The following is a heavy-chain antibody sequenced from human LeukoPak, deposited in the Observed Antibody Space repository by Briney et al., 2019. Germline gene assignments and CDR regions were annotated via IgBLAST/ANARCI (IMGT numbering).Heavy chain of an antibody. D-gene: IGHD3-16*02. CDR1: GGSFGGYY. V-gene: IGHV4-34*01. CDR3: ARGHGHYIWGSYRNPGTYYFDY. J-gene: IGHJ4*02. CDR2: INHSGST. Sequence: SETLSLTCAVYGGSFGGYYWSWIRQPPGKGLEWIGEINHSGSTNYNPSLKSRVTISVDTSKNQFSLKLSSVTAADTAVYYCARGHGHYIWGSYRNPGTYYFDYWGQGTLVTVSS.